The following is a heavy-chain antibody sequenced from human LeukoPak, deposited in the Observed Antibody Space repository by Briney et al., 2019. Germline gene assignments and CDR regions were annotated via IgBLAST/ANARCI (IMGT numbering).Heavy chain of an antibody. J-gene: IGHJ4*02. Sequence: GGSLRLSCAASGSTFSSYGMHWVRQAPGKGLEWVAVISYDGSNKYYADSVKGRFTISRDNSKNTLYLQMNSLRAEDTAVYYCAKEAKSSSTSCYMDYWGQGTLVTVSS. D-gene: IGHD2-2*02. CDR1: GSTFSSYG. CDR2: ISYDGSNK. V-gene: IGHV3-30*18. CDR3: AKEAKSSSTSCYMDY.